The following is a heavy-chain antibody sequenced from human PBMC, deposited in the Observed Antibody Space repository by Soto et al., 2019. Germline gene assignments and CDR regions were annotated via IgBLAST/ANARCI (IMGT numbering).Heavy chain of an antibody. V-gene: IGHV1-18*04. CDR1: GYTFTSYG. Sequence: ASVKVSCKASGYTFTSYGISWVRQAPGQGLEWMGWISAYNGNTNYAQKLQGRVTMTTDTSTSTAYMELRSLRSDDTAVYYCARGSGYYGSGSREWFDPWGQGTLVTVSS. CDR3: ARGSGYYGSGSREWFDP. D-gene: IGHD3-10*01. J-gene: IGHJ5*02. CDR2: ISAYNGNT.